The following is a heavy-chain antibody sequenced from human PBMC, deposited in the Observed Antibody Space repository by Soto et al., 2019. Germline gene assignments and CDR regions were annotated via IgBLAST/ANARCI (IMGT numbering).Heavy chain of an antibody. J-gene: IGHJ4*02. V-gene: IGHV3-23*01. Sequence: EVQLLESGGGLVQPGGSLRLSCAASGFTFSSYAMSWVRQAPGKGLEWVSAISGSGGSTYYADSVKGRFTISRDNSKNTLYLQMNSLRAEVTAVYYCAKDTLDSSSWHGGTRARLGYFDYWGQGTLVTVSS. CDR2: ISGSGGST. D-gene: IGHD6-13*01. CDR1: GFTFSSYA. CDR3: AKDTLDSSSWHGGTRARLGYFDY.